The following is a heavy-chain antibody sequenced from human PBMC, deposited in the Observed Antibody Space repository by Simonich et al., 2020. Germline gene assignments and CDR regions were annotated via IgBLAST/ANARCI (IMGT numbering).Heavy chain of an antibody. D-gene: IGHD6-13*01. Sequence: QVQLVESWGGVVQPGWSLRLSLAAPGFTFSSYAMHWGRQAPGKGLEWVPVISYDEINKNDATSANGRCTISGDNSKNTLYLQMNSLRAEDTAVYYCARDIVSFGSSWYAFDIWGQGTMVTVSS. CDR2: ISYDEINK. J-gene: IGHJ3*02. CDR1: GFTFSSYA. V-gene: IGHV3-30*07. CDR3: ARDIVSFGSSWYAFDI.